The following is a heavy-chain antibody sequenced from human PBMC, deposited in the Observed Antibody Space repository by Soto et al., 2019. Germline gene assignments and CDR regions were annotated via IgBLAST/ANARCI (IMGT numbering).Heavy chain of an antibody. J-gene: IGHJ4*02. CDR3: AKKVNSGPGSQYFDY. CDR1: GFTFSSYS. D-gene: IGHD3-10*01. CDR2: FRSGGDDGTT. V-gene: IGHV3-23*01. Sequence: VGSLRLSCVASGFTFSSYSMSWVRQAPGKGLEWVSGFRSGGDDGTTYYADSVKGRFTISRDNSKNTLFLQMNSLRAEDTAIYYCAKKVNSGPGSQYFDYWGQGTLVTVSS.